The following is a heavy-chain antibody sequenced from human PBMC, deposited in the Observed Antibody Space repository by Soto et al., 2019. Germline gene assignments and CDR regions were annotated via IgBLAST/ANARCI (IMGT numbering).Heavy chain of an antibody. CDR2: INPSGGST. V-gene: IGHV1-46*01. Sequence: GASVKVSCKASGYTFTSYYMHWVRQAPGQGLEWMGIINPSGGSTSYAQKFQGRVTMTRDTSTSTVYMELSSLRSEDTAVYYCARARSDYGDYYWFYPWGQGTLVTVSS. CDR3: ARARSDYGDYYWFYP. J-gene: IGHJ5*02. D-gene: IGHD4-17*01. CDR1: GYTFTSYY.